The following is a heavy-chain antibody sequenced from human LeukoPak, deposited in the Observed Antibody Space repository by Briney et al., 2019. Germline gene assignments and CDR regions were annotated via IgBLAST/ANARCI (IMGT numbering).Heavy chain of an antibody. J-gene: IGHJ4*02. CDR3: ASSDYYGSGSYLVFDY. D-gene: IGHD3-10*01. Sequence: SETLSLTCTVSGGSISSYYWNWIRQPPGKGLEWIGYIYYSGSTNYNPSLKSRVTISVDTSKNQFSLKLSSVTAADTAVYYCASSDYYGSGSYLVFDYWGQGTLVTVSS. CDR2: IYYSGST. V-gene: IGHV4-59*08. CDR1: GGSISSYY.